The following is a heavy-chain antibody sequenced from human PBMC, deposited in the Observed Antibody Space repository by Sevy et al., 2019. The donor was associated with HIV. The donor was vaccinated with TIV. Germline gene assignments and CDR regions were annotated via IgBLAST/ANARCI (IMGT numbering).Heavy chain of an antibody. CDR3: AKDSILVAGHFDY. J-gene: IGHJ4*02. V-gene: IGHV3-23*01. CDR2: ITGSGTNT. Sequence: GGSLRLSCAASGFTFSSYAMSWVRQAPGKGLEWVSSITGSGTNTIYADSVKGRFTISRDNSKNTLYLQMNSLRAEDTAVYYCAKDSILVAGHFDYWGQGTLVTVSS. D-gene: IGHD6-19*01. CDR1: GFTFSSYA.